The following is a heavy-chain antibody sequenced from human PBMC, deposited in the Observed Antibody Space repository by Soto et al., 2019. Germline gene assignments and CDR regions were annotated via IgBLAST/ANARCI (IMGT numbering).Heavy chain of an antibody. D-gene: IGHD4-17*01. Sequence: PGGSLRLSCASSGVTFSSYSMNWVRQAPGKGLEWVSSISSGSSYIYNADSVKGRFTISRDNAKNSLYLQMNSLRAEDTAVYYCARPTNGNYANYYGMDVWGQGTTVTVSS. CDR2: ISSGSSYI. CDR1: GVTFSSYS. V-gene: IGHV3-21*01. J-gene: IGHJ6*02. CDR3: ARPTNGNYANYYGMDV.